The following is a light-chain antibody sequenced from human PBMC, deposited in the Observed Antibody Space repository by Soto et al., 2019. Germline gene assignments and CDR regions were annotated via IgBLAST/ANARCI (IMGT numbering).Light chain of an antibody. Sequence: DIQMPQSPSSLSASVVDRITITFQASQDIGNYLNWYQQKPGKAPKLLIYAASSLQSGVPSRFSGSGSGTDFSLTIRSLQPEDCGTYYCQQPISFPITGGQGTRLEIK. CDR1: QDIGNY. CDR2: AAS. V-gene: IGKV1-12*01. J-gene: IGKJ5*01. CDR3: QQPISFPIT.